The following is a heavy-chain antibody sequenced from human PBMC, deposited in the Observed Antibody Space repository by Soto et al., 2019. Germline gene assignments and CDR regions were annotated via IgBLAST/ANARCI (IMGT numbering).Heavy chain of an antibody. V-gene: IGHV4-34*01. J-gene: IGHJ4*02. CDR2: INHRGST. CDR1: GGSFSGYY. D-gene: IGHD3-22*01. CDR3: PRLSYYDSTGTIDY. Sequence: TLSLTFAVYGGSFSGYYWSWIRQPPGKGLEWIGEINHRGSTNYNPSLKSRVTISVDTSKNQFSLKLSSVTAEDTAMYYCPRLSYYDSTGTIDYWGQGTLVSVSS.